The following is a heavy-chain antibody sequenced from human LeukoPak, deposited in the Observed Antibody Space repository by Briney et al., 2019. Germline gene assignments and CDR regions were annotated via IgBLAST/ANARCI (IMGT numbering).Heavy chain of an antibody. CDR1: GFTFSSYW. J-gene: IGHJ4*02. D-gene: IGHD4/OR15-4a*01. CDR3: ARGVANLMHYFDY. V-gene: IGHV3-7*01. Sequence: GGSLRLSCAASGFTFSSYWMSWVRQAPGKGLEWVANIKQDGSEKYYVDSVKGRFTISRDNAKNSLYLQMNSLRAEDTAVYYCARGVANLMHYFDYWGQGTLVTVSS. CDR2: IKQDGSEK.